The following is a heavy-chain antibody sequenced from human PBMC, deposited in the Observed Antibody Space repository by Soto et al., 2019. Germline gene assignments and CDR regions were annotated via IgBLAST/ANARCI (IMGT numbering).Heavy chain of an antibody. J-gene: IGHJ4*02. CDR3: ARVFGNFWSGYHIDY. Sequence: SLTCTVSGGSVSSSYWTWIRQPPGKGLEWIGHIYYSRSTYYNSSLKSRVTISVDTSKNQFSLNLSSVTAADTAVYYCARVFGNFWSGYHIDYWGQGTLVTVSS. CDR1: GGSVSSSY. D-gene: IGHD3-3*01. V-gene: IGHV4-59*02. CDR2: IYYSRST.